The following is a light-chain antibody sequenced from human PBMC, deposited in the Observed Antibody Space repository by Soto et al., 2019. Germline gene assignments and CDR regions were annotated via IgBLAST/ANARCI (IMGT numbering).Light chain of an antibody. CDR3: EAWDETLDGLYV. Sequence: QSVLTQPPSVSGTPGQRVTISCSGSSSNVAINPVNWYQHLPGAAPRLLIYETDRRSSGVPDRFSASKSGTSASLAISGLQSEDEADYYREAWDETLDGLYVFGTGTKLTVL. CDR2: ETD. CDR1: SSNVAINP. J-gene: IGLJ1*01. V-gene: IGLV1-44*01.